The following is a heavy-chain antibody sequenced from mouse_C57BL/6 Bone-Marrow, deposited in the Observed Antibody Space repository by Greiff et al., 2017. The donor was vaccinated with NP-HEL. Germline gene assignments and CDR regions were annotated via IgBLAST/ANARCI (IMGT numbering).Heavy chain of an antibody. J-gene: IGHJ2*01. V-gene: IGHV1-63*01. D-gene: IGHD2-2*01. CDR3: ARWLPLYFDY. Sequence: QVQLLQSGAELVRPGTSVKMSCKASGYTFTNYWIGWAKQRPGHGLEWIGDIYPGGGYTNYNEKFKGKGTLTADKSSSTAYMQFSSLTSEDSAIYYCARWLPLYFDYWGQGTTLTVSS. CDR1: GYTFTNYW. CDR2: IYPGGGYT.